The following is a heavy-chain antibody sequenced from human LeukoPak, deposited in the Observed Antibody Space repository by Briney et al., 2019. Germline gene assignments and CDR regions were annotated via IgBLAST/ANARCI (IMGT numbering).Heavy chain of an antibody. J-gene: IGHJ4*02. CDR2: IYSTGST. D-gene: IGHD6-13*01. CDR3: ARQIASAGTAGFDL. CDR1: GGSISSYY. V-gene: IGHV4-4*07. Sequence: SETLSLTCTVSGGSISSYYWSWIRQPAGMGLEWIGRIYSTGSTNYNPSLKSRVTMSVDTSKNQFSLRLRSVTAADTAVYYCARQIASAGTAGFDLWGQGALVTVSS.